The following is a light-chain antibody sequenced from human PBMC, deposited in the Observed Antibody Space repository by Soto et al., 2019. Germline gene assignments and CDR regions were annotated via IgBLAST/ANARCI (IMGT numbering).Light chain of an antibody. V-gene: IGKV1-5*01. CDR2: GAS. CDR3: QHYDTFSWT. CDR1: EDIDTS. J-gene: IGKJ1*01. Sequence: DIQMTHSPSTLSVSLGDRITITCRASEDIDTSLAWFQQRPGKAPKVLIAGASGLMNGVPSTFSGSGSGTEFALTISSVQPDDFATYFCQHYDTFSWTFGQGASVDIK.